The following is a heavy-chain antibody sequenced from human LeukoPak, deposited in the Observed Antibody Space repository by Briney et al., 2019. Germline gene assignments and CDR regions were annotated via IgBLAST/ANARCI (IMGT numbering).Heavy chain of an antibody. Sequence: GGSLRLSCAASGFTFSSYSMNWVRQAPGKGLEWVSSISSSSSYIYYADSVKSRFTISRDNAKNSLYLQMNSLRAEDTAVYYCARVLGYYGSGSYYTYYFDYWGQGTLVTVSS. CDR2: ISSSSSYI. D-gene: IGHD3-10*01. V-gene: IGHV3-21*01. CDR3: ARVLGYYGSGSYYTYYFDY. CDR1: GFTFSSYS. J-gene: IGHJ4*02.